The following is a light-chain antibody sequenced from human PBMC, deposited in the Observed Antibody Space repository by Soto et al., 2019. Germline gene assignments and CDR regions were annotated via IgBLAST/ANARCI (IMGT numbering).Light chain of an antibody. Sequence: EIVMTQSPATLSVSPGEGATLSCRASQSVSSNLAWYQQKPGQAPSRLIYGASTRAVGIPARFSGSGSGTEFTLDISSLQSEGLAVYSCEQYNSWPVSFGPGTKVDIK. CDR1: QSVSSN. CDR2: GAS. V-gene: IGKV3-15*01. J-gene: IGKJ3*01. CDR3: EQYNSWPVS.